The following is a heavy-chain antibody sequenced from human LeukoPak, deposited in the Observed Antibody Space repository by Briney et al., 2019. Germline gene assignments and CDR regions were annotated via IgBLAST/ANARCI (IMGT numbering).Heavy chain of an antibody. J-gene: IGHJ3*02. Sequence: GGSLRLSCAASGFTFRDYYMTWIRQAPGKGLEWVSYISSSGSTIYYADSVKGRFTISRDNAKNSLYLQMNSLRAEDTAVYYCAKDKTARMNDAFDIWGQGTMVTVSS. CDR3: AKDKTARMNDAFDI. CDR2: ISSSGSTI. CDR1: GFTFRDYY. D-gene: IGHD6-6*01. V-gene: IGHV3-11*01.